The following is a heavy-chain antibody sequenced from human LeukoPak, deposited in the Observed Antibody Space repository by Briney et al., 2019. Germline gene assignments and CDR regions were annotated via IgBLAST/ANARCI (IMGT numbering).Heavy chain of an antibody. CDR1: GYTFTSYY. Sequence: GASVKVSCKASGYTFTSYYMHWVRQAPGQRLEWMGGIIPIFGTANYAQKFQGRVTITADESTSTAYMELSSLRSEDTAVYYCARGDYARPLSWFDPWGQGTLVTVSS. J-gene: IGHJ5*02. V-gene: IGHV1-69*13. D-gene: IGHD4-17*01. CDR3: ARGDYARPLSWFDP. CDR2: IIPIFGTA.